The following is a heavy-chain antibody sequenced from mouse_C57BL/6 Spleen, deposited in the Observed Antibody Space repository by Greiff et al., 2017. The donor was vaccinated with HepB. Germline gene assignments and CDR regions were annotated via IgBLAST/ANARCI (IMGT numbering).Heavy chain of an antibody. V-gene: IGHV1-22*01. CDR1: GYTFTDYN. J-gene: IGHJ2*01. Sequence: EVQLQQSGPELVKPGASVKMSCKASGYTFTDYNMHWVKQSHGKSLEWIGYINPNNGGTSYNQKFKGKATLTVNKSSSTAYIELRSLTSEDSAVYYCARQGGYDYDDFDYWGQGTTLTVSS. CDR3: ARQGGYDYDDFDY. CDR2: INPNNGGT. D-gene: IGHD2-4*01.